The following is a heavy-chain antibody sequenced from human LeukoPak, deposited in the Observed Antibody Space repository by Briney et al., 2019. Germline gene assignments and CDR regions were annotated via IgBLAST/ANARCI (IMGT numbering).Heavy chain of an antibody. J-gene: IGHJ4*02. Sequence: GGSLRLSCVASGFTFSSYAMSWVRQSPGKGLEWVSVISGSGGSTSHADSVKGRFTISRDNSKNTLYLQMNSLRAEDTAVYFCAKDEISYCGGDCFFVYWGQGTLVTVSS. CDR1: GFTFSSYA. CDR3: AKDEISYCGGDCFFVY. D-gene: IGHD2-21*02. CDR2: ISGSGGST. V-gene: IGHV3-23*01.